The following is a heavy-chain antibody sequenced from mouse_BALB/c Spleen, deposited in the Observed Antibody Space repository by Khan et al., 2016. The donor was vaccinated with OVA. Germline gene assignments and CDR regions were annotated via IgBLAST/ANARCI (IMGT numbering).Heavy chain of an antibody. CDR1: GYTFTNYG. J-gene: IGHJ4*01. D-gene: IGHD3-3*01. V-gene: IGHV9-3-1*01. CDR3: ARGGRRAMDY. Sequence: QIQLVQSGPDLKKPGETVKISCKASGYTFTNYGINWVKQAPGKGLKWMGWIYTYTGEPTYADDFKGRFAFSLETSASNAYLQINNLKTEDTATYFCARGGRRAMDYGGQGTSGTVSS. CDR2: IYTYTGEP.